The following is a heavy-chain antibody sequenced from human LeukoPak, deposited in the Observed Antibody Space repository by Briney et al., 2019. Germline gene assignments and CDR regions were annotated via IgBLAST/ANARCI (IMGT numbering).Heavy chain of an antibody. CDR2: ISSSSSYI. V-gene: IGHV3-21*01. Sequence: KAGGSLRLSCAASGCTFSSYSMNWVRQAPGKGLEWVSSISSSSSYIYYADSVKGRFTISRDNAKNSLYLQMNSLRAEDTAVYYCARDGGVGRPDDYSRGLSRDYWGQGTLVTVSS. CDR1: GCTFSSYS. D-gene: IGHD6-13*01. CDR3: ARDGGVGRPDDYSRGLSRDY. J-gene: IGHJ4*02.